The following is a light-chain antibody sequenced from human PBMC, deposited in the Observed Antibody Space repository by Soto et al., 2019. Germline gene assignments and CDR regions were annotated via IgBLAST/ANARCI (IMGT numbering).Light chain of an antibody. V-gene: IGKV3-20*01. CDR3: QQYGSSPLT. Sequence: EIVLTQSPGTLSLSPGERATLSCRASQSVSSSDLAWYQQKPGQAPRLLIYGASSRATGIPDRFSGSGSGTDFTLTISRLEPEDFAVYYCQQYGSSPLTFGGGTKVDLK. CDR2: GAS. J-gene: IGKJ4*01. CDR1: QSVSSSD.